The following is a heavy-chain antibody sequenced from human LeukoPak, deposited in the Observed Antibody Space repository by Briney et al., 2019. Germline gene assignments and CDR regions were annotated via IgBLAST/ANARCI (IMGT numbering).Heavy chain of an antibody. D-gene: IGHD3-22*01. CDR1: GFTFSSYA. CDR2: ISYDGSNK. Sequence: GGSLRLSCAASGFTFSSYAMHWVRQAPGKGLEWVAVISYDGSNKYYADSVKGRFAISRDNSKNTLYLQMNSLRAEDTAVYYCARPNYYDSSGTLDYWGQGTLVTVSS. V-gene: IGHV3-30*09. CDR3: ARPNYYDSSGTLDY. J-gene: IGHJ4*02.